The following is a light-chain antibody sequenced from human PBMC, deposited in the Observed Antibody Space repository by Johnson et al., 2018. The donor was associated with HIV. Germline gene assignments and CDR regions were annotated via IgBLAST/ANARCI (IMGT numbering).Light chain of an antibody. J-gene: IGLJ1*01. CDR2: DNN. CDR3: GTWDSSLSVSYF. Sequence: QSVLTQSPSVSAAPGQKVTISCSGSSSNIGNNYVSWYQQLPGTAPKLLIYDNNKRPSGSPDRFSGSKSCTSATLDITGLQTGDEADYYCGTWDSSLSVSYFLGTGTKVSVL. CDR1: SSNIGNNY. V-gene: IGLV1-51*01.